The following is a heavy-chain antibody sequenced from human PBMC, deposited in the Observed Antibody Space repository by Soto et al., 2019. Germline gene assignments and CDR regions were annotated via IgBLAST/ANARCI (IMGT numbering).Heavy chain of an antibody. V-gene: IGHV1-18*01. CDR1: GYTFTSYG. D-gene: IGHD2-15*01. J-gene: IGHJ4*02. CDR3: ARGWYGDY. Sequence: QVHLVQSGAEVKKPGASVKVSCKASGYTFTSYGITWVRQAPGQGLEWRGWISAHNGNTDYAQKLQGRVIVTRDTSTSTAYMELRSLISDDAAVYYCARGWYGDYWGQGALVTVSS. CDR2: ISAHNGNT.